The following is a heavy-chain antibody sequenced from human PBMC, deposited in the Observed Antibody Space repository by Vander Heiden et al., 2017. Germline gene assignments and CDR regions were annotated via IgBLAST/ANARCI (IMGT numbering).Heavy chain of an antibody. J-gene: IGHJ6*02. V-gene: IGHV3-9*01. CDR2: ITWNSGSI. Sequence: VQLVESGGGLVKPGGSLRLSCTASGVTFGGYALHWIRQGPGKGLEWVTGITWNSGSIDCADSVNGRFIIARDNAKDYMYLQMYSLRLDDTASDDCAKDMRGNGYYGIDVWGQGTMVTVSS. D-gene: IGHD1-1*01. CDR1: GVTFGGYA. CDR3: AKDMRGNGYYGIDV.